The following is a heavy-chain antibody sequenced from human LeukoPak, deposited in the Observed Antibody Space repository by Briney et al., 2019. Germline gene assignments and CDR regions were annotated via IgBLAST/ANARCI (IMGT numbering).Heavy chain of an antibody. CDR2: IYYSGST. J-gene: IGHJ6*02. V-gene: IGHV4-59*01. CDR1: GGSISSYY. CDR3: ARLNSYGPNYYYGMDV. D-gene: IGHD5-18*01. Sequence: SETLSLTCTVSGGSISSYYWSWIRQPPGKGLEWIGYIYYSGSTNYNPSLKSRVTISVDTSKNQFSLKLSSVTAADTAVYYCARLNSYGPNYYYGMDVWDQGTTVTVSS.